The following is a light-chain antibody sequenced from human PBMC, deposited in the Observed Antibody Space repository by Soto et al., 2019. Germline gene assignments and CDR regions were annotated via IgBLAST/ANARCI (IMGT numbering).Light chain of an antibody. CDR1: QGISTY. CDR3: QQAYIFPRA. CDR2: GAS. J-gene: IGKJ1*01. V-gene: IGKV1-9*01. Sequence: IPSTQSPSSLSASVGDRVTITCRASQGISTYLAWYQTKPGKAPRLLSYGASILPSGVPSRVSGSGSGTDFTLTISSLQPEDFATYYCQQAYIFPRAFGQGTKVDIK.